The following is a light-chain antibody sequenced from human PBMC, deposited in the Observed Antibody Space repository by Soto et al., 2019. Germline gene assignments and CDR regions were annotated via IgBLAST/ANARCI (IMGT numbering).Light chain of an antibody. CDR1: QSVSSY. V-gene: IGKV3-11*01. J-gene: IGKJ1*01. CDR3: QQRSNWPPGT. Sequence: EIVLTQSPATLSLSPGERATLSCRASQSVSSYLAWYQQKPGQAPRLLIYDASNRATGIPARFSGSGSGTDFTLTHISLEPEDFEVYYCQQRSNWPPGTFGKGTKVEIK. CDR2: DAS.